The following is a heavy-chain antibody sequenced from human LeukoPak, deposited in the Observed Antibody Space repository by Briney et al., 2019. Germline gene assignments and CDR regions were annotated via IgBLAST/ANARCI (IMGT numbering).Heavy chain of an antibody. Sequence: SETLSLTCTVSGGSISSSSYYWGWIRQPPGKGLEWIGSIYYSGSTYYNPSLKSRVTISVDTSKNQFSLKLSSVTAADTAVYYCASQNEYSSSPPGYWGQGTLVTVSS. CDR3: ASQNEYSSSPPGY. V-gene: IGHV4-39*01. CDR1: GGSISSSSYY. CDR2: IYYSGST. J-gene: IGHJ4*02. D-gene: IGHD6-6*01.